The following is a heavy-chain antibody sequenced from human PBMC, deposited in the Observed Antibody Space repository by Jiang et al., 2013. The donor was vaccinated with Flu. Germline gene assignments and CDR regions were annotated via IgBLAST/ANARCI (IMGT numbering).Heavy chain of an antibody. CDR2: IDSSSSLI. J-gene: IGHJ4*02. CDR3: ARDPYGDNNY. D-gene: IGHD4-17*01. CDR1: GFTFSNYY. V-gene: IGHV3-48*01. Sequence: QLVESGGGLVQPGGSLRLSCAASGFTFSNYYMNWVRQAPGKGLEWVAFIDSSSSLIYYADSVKGRFTISRDNAKNSLYLQMNSLRAEDTAVYYCARDPYGDNNYWGQGTLVTVSS.